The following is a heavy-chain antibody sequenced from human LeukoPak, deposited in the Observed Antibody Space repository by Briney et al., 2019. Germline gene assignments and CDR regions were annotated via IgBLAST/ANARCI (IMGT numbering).Heavy chain of an antibody. CDR3: ARGEWLVRR. CDR1: GFSFSNCA. Sequence: GGSLRLSCAASGFSFSNCAMSWIRQAPGKGLEWVSYISSSSSYTNYADSVKGRFTISRDNAKNSLYLQMNSLRAEDTAVYYCARGEWLVRRWGQGTLVTVSS. V-gene: IGHV3-11*06. J-gene: IGHJ4*02. CDR2: ISSSSSYT. D-gene: IGHD6-19*01.